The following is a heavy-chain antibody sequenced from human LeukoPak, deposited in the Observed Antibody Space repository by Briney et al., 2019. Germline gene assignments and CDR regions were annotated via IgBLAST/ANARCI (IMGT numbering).Heavy chain of an antibody. J-gene: IGHJ4*02. Sequence: PGGSLRLSCAASGFTFSGSAMHWVRQASGKGLEWVGRIRSKANSYATAYAASVKGRFTISRDDSKNTAYLQMSSLKTEDTAVYYCTRPQTSSLSPFDYWGQGTLVTVSS. V-gene: IGHV3-73*01. CDR2: IRSKANSYAT. D-gene: IGHD6-6*01. CDR3: TRPQTSSLSPFDY. CDR1: GFTFSGSA.